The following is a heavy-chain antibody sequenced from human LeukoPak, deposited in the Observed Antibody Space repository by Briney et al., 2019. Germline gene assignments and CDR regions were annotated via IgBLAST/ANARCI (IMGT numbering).Heavy chain of an antibody. D-gene: IGHD5-18*01. J-gene: IGHJ4*02. Sequence: QTGGYLRLSCTAYGSTFGDYAMSWFRPAPGKGWEWVGFIRSKAYGGKTKYAASVKGRFTMSRDDSKRIAYLQMNSLRTEDTAVYYCTRDGEPPAMVLYYFDGWGQGTLVTVSS. CDR2: IRSKAYGGKT. CDR3: TRDGEPPAMVLYYFDG. CDR1: GSTFGDYA. V-gene: IGHV3-49*03.